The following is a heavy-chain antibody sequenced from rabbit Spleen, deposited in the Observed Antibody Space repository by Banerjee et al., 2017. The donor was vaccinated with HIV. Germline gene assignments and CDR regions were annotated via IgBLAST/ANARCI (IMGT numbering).Heavy chain of an antibody. CDR3: ARAIVPWLGLTRLDL. V-gene: IGHV1S43*01. CDR2: IYTGSTST. J-gene: IGHJ3*01. D-gene: IGHD4-1*01. Sequence: QEQLVESGGGLVQPEGSLTLTCKASGFDFNKYYYMCWVRQAPGKGLELIACIYTGSTSTWYASWVNGRFTISSDNAQSTVDLKMTSLTAADTATYFCARAIVPWLGLTRLDLWGQGTLVTVS. CDR1: GFDFNKYYY.